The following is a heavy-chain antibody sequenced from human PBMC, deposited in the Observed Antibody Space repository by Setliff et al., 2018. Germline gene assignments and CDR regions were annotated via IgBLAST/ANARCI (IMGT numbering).Heavy chain of an antibody. CDR1: GYSISSGYI. Sequence: SETLSLTCTVSGYSISSGYIWGWIRQPPGKGLEWVGNIGHTGSINYNPSLKSRITISRDTSKNQVSLKLNSVTATDTAVYYCARDLGHGGDSDYWGQGILVTVSS. J-gene: IGHJ4*02. CDR3: ARDLGHGGDSDY. V-gene: IGHV4-38-2*02. CDR2: IGHTGSI. D-gene: IGHD2-21*02.